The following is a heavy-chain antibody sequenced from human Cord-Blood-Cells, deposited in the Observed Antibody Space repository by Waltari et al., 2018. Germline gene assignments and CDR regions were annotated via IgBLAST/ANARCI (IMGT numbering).Heavy chain of an antibody. CDR2: IYYTGST. J-gene: IGHJ4*02. CDR1: GGSISSSSYY. Sequence: QLQLQESGPGLVKPSETLSLTCTVSGGSISSSSYYWGWIRQPPGKGLEWSGSIYYTGSTSSPPSLHIRLTLSVCTSQNQFSLKLSSVTAADTAVYYCASHEHYYGSGSYYNYFDYWGQGTLVTVSS. V-gene: IGHV4-39*07. D-gene: IGHD3-10*01. CDR3: ASHEHYYGSGSYYNYFDY.